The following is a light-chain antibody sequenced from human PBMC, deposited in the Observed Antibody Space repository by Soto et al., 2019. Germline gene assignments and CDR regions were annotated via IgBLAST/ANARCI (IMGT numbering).Light chain of an antibody. CDR1: QSVSSY. V-gene: IGKV3D-15*01. CDR2: GAS. CDR3: QQYNNWPLALT. J-gene: IGKJ4*01. Sequence: EIVLTQSPGTLSLSPGERATLSCRASQSVSSYLAWYQQKPGQAPRLLIYGASTRATGIPARFSGSGSGTEFTLTISSLQSEDFAVYYCQQYNNWPLALTFGGGTKVDIK.